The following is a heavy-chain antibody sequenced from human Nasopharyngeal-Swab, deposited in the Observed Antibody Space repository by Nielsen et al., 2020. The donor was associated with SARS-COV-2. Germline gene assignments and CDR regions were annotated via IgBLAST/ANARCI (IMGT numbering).Heavy chain of an antibody. Sequence: SETLSLTCTVSGGSFSSYYWSWIRQPPGKGLEWIGYIYYSGSTNYNPSLKSRVTISVDTSKNQFSLKLSSVTAADTAVYYCARQRGGSSWPYYVDVWGKGTTVTVSS. CDR1: GGSFSSYY. J-gene: IGHJ6*03. CDR2: IYYSGST. CDR3: ARQRGGSSWPYYVDV. D-gene: IGHD6-13*01. V-gene: IGHV4-59*08.